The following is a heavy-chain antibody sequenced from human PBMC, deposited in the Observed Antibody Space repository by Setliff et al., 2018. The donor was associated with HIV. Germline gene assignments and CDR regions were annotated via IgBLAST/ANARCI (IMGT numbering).Heavy chain of an antibody. CDR3: ARSIVPVASGYYYFEY. D-gene: IGHD3-3*01. CDR2: IYHTGST. Sequence: SETLSLTCTDSGGSINSTSYYWGWIRQPPGNGLAWIGSIYHTGSTYYKPSLKSRVTISVETSKNQFSLRLSSVAAGDTAVYYCARSIVPVASGYYYFEYWG. CDR1: GGSINSTSYY. J-gene: IGHJ4*01. V-gene: IGHV4-39*01.